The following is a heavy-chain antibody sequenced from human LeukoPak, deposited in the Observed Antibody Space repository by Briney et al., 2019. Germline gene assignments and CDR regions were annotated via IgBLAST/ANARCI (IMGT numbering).Heavy chain of an antibody. CDR3: ARGYCSSTSCYGVRGYYFDY. V-gene: IGHV3-53*01. J-gene: IGHJ4*02. D-gene: IGHD2-2*01. CDR1: GFTVSSNY. CDR2: IYSGGST. Sequence: GSLRLSCAASGFTVSSNYMSWVRQAPGKGLEWVSVIYSGGSTYYADSVKGRFTISRDNSKNTLYLQMNSLRAEDTAVYYCARGYCSSTSCYGVRGYYFDYWGQGTLVTVSS.